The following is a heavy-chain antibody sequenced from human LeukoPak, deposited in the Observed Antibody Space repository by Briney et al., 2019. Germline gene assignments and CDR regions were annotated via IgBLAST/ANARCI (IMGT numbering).Heavy chain of an antibody. CDR2: ITSRSGTR. D-gene: IGHD3-16*01. Sequence: GGSLRLSCAASGFTFRNYGMHWVRQAPGKGLEWVAYITSRSGTRFYADSVKGRFTISRDNAENSLYLQMTNPRGEDTAVYYCARDLGGPNSYFYYGMDVWGQGTTVTVSS. CDR1: GFTFRNYG. CDR3: ARDLGGPNSYFYYGMDV. V-gene: IGHV3-48*04. J-gene: IGHJ6*02.